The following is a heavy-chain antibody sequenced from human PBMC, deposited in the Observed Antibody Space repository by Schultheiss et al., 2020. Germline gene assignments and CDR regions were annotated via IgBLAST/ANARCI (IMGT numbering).Heavy chain of an antibody. CDR1: GFTFSSYG. CDR2: ISSSSSYI. V-gene: IGHV3-21*01. J-gene: IGHJ6*02. CDR3: ARDHCSGGSWPRGGCYYYYGMDV. D-gene: IGHD2-15*01. Sequence: GGSLRLSCAASGFTFSSYGMHWVRQAPGKGLVWVSSISSSSSYIYYADSVKGRFTISRDNAKNSLYLQMNSLRAEDTAVYYCARDHCSGGSWPRGGCYYYYGMDVWGQGTTVNVSS.